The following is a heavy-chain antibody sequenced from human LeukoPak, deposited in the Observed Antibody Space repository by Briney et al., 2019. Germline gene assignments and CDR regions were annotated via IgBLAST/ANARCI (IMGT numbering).Heavy chain of an antibody. CDR3: ARDYCGGDCYSVHAY. CDR2: ISSSSSTI. Sequence: PGGSLRLSCAASGFTFSSYSMNWVRQAPGKGLEWVSYISSSSSTIYYADSVKGRFTISRDNAKNSLYLQMNSLRAEDTAVYYCARDYCGGDCYSVHAYWGQGTLVTVSS. CDR1: GFTFSSYS. D-gene: IGHD2-21*02. J-gene: IGHJ4*02. V-gene: IGHV3-48*01.